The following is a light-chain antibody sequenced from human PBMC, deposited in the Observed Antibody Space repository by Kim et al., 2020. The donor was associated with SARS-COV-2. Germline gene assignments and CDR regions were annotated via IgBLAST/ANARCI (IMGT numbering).Light chain of an antibody. CDR2: QVC. CDR1: ETLVYSDWNIY. Sequence: QPASISGRSSETLVYSDWNIYVNCLPQRPGQSPRRLIYQVCKRDSGVPDRFSGSGSGTDFTLEISGVEAEDVGVYYCLQGTHWPKTFGQGTKLEI. V-gene: IGKV2-30*01. CDR3: LQGTHWPKT. J-gene: IGKJ2*01.